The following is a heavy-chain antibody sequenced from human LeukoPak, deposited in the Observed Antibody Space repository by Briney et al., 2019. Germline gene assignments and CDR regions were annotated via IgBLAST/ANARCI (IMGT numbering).Heavy chain of an antibody. CDR2: INPNSDGT. Sequence: ASVKVSCKASGYTFIGYYIHWVRQPPGQGLEWMGWINPNSDGTNYAQKFQGRVTMTRDTSISTAYMELNRLRSADTAVYYCGRAILGGGSGDFDYWGQGTLVTVSS. CDR3: GRAILGGGSGDFDY. J-gene: IGHJ4*02. V-gene: IGHV1-2*02. CDR1: GYTFIGYY. D-gene: IGHD3-10*01.